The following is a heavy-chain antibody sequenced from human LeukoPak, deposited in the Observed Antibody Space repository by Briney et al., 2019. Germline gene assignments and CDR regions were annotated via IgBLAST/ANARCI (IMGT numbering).Heavy chain of an antibody. D-gene: IGHD2-15*01. V-gene: IGHV3-30*18. CDR2: ISYDGNNK. CDR1: GFSFSNYV. J-gene: IGHJ4*02. CDR3: AKGLQVAEPPDY. Sequence: GRSLRLSCAASGFSFSNYVMYRVRQAPRKGLEWVAVISYDGNNKYYADSVKGRFTISRDNSKNTLYLQMSSLRGEDTAVYYCAKGLQVAEPPDYWGQGILVTVSS.